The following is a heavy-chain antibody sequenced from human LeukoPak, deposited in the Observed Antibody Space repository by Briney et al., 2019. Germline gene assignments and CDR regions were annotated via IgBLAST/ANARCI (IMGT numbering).Heavy chain of an antibody. J-gene: IGHJ5*02. CDR1: GFTFSSYA. Sequence: GGSLRLSCAASGFTFSSYAMSWVRQAPGKGLEWVSAISASTSTTYYSDSVRGRFTISRDISKNTLYLQMNSLRVEDTAVYYCAKSKEDCCGSFDPWGQGTLVTVSS. V-gene: IGHV3-23*01. D-gene: IGHD2-15*01. CDR2: ISASTSTT. CDR3: AKSKEDCCGSFDP.